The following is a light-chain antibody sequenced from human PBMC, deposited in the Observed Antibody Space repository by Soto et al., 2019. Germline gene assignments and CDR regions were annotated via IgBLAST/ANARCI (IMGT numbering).Light chain of an antibody. CDR2: AAS. Sequence: DIQMTQSPSSLSASVGDRVTITCRASQGISTYLNWYQQKPRKAPKLLIYAASSLQSGVPSRFSGSGSETDFTLTISSLQPEHSATYSCQQSYSTTWTCGQGTKVDIK. CDR3: QQSYSTTWT. CDR1: QGISTY. J-gene: IGKJ1*01. V-gene: IGKV1-39*01.